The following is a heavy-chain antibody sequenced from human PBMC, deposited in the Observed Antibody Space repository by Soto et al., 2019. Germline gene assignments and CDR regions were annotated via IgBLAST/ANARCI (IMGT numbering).Heavy chain of an antibody. CDR3: ATQGLGKLNGLVDV. V-gene: IGHV4-59*08. J-gene: IGHJ6*02. D-gene: IGHD3-16*01. CDR1: SVSINSFTNHY. Sequence: SETLSLTCTVSSVSINSFTNHYCSWIRQPPGKGLEWVGYISKSGFTRYNPSLSSRVTLSVDTSKNQFSLKLSSVTAADTALYFFATQGLGKLNGLVDVWGQGTTVTVSS. CDR2: ISKSGFT.